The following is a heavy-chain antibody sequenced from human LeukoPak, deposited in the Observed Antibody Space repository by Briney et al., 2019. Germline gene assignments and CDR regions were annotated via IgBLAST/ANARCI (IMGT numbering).Heavy chain of an antibody. CDR2: MNPNSGNT. J-gene: IGHJ4*02. V-gene: IGHV1-8*01. CDR3: ARHRDSSGYYASSPFDY. CDR1: GYTFTSYD. Sequence: ASVKVSCKASGYTFTSYDINWVRQATGQGLEWMGWMNPNSGNTGYAQKFQGRVTMTRNTSISTAYMELSSLRSEDTAVYYCARHRDSSGYYASSPFDYWGQGTLVTVSS. D-gene: IGHD3-22*01.